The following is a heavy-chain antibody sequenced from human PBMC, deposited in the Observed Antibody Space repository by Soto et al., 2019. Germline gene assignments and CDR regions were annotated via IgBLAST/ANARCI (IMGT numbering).Heavy chain of an antibody. V-gene: IGHV1-69*01. J-gene: IGHJ5*02. CDR1: GGTFSSYA. Sequence: QLQLVQSGAELKKPGSSVKVSCKASGGTFSSYAISWVRQAPGQGLEWMGGIIPIFGTANYAQKFQGRVASTADESKSTAYMELSSMRAEDTAVYYGARGGPAIAARPGWFDPWGQGTLVTVSS. CDR3: ARGGPAIAARPGWFDP. D-gene: IGHD6-6*01. CDR2: IIPIFGTA.